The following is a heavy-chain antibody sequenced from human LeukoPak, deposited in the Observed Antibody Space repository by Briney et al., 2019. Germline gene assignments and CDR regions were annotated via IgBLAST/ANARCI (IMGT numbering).Heavy chain of an antibody. CDR1: GFTFNKYA. D-gene: IGHD4-23*01. J-gene: IGHJ4*02. CDR3: ARGARKGDDYGGFFDY. CDR2: ISYDGSYK. V-gene: IGHV3-30*04. Sequence: GGSLRLSCAASGFTFNKYAIHWVRQAPGKGLEWVTVISYDGSYKDYPDSVKGRFTISRDNSKNTLYLQMNSLRPEDTAVYYCARGARKGDDYGGFFDYWGQETLVTVSS.